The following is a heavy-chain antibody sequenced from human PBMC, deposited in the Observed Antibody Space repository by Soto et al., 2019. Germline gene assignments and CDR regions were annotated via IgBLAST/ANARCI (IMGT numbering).Heavy chain of an antibody. J-gene: IGHJ5*02. D-gene: IGHD4-4*01. CDR2: IYYSGST. V-gene: IGHV4-30-4*01. CDR1: GGSISSGDYY. CDR3: ARGVATVTTYWFDP. Sequence: NPSETLSLTCTVSGGSISSGDYYWSWIRQPPGKGLEWIGYIYYSGSTYYNPSLKSRVTISVDTSKNQFSLKLSSVTAADTAVYYCARGVATVTTYWFDPWGQGTLVTVSS.